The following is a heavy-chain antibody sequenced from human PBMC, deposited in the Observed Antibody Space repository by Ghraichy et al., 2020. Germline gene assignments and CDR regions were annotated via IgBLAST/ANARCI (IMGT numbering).Heavy chain of an antibody. CDR1: GFTFRSYE. CDR3: ARGRAESSGWFVAAAKWMYYFDY. Sequence: GGSLRLSCAASGFTFRSYEMNWVRQAPGKGLEWVSYIGSSGSTIYYTDSVKGRFTVSRDNAKNSLYLQINSLRTEDTAVYYCARGRAESSGWFVAAAKWMYYFDYWGQVTLVTVSS. D-gene: IGHD6-19*01. CDR2: IGSSGSTI. J-gene: IGHJ4*02. V-gene: IGHV3-48*03.